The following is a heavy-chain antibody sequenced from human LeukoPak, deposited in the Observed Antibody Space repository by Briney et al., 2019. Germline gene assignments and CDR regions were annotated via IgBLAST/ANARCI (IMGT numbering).Heavy chain of an antibody. CDR1: GFTFSDYY. CDR2: ISSSGGTI. V-gene: IGHV3-11*01. D-gene: IGHD4-17*01. CDR3: ARGRTTVTIDY. Sequence: GGSLRLSCAAAGFTFSDYYMSWLRQARGKGVEWGSYISSSGGTIYYADSVKGRFTISRDNAKNSLYLQMNSLRADDTAVYYCARGRTTVTIDYWGQGTLVTVSS. J-gene: IGHJ4*02.